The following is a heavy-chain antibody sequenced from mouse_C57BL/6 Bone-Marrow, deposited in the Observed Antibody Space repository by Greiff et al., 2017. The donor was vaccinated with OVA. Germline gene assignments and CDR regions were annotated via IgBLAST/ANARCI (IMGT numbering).Heavy chain of an antibody. Sequence: VQLKESGPGLVKPSQTVFLTCTVTGISITTGNYRWSWIRQFPGNKLEWIGYIYYSGTITYNPSLTRRTTITRDTPKNQFFLEMNSLTAEDTATYYCARDNGNYWYFDVWGTGTTVTVSS. D-gene: IGHD2-1*01. CDR2: IYYSGTI. CDR3: ARDNGNYWYFDV. CDR1: GISITTGNYR. V-gene: IGHV3-5*01. J-gene: IGHJ1*03.